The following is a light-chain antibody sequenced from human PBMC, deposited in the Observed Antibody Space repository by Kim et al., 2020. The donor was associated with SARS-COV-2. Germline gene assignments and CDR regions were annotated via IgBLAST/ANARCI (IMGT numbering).Light chain of an antibody. Sequence: DIQMTQSPSTLSASVGDRVTITCRASQTISTWLAWYQQKPGKAPKLLLYLASTLESGVPSRFSGSGSGTEFTLTIDSLQPDDFATYYCQHYMRFPYTLGKGTNLEI. J-gene: IGKJ2*01. CDR3: QHYMRFPYT. CDR2: LAS. V-gene: IGKV1-5*03. CDR1: QTISTW.